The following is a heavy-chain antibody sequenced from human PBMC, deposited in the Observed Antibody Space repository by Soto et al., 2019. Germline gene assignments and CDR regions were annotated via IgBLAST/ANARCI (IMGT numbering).Heavy chain of an antibody. J-gene: IGHJ5*02. D-gene: IGHD3-3*01. Sequence: PGGSLRLSCASSGFTFSSYWMSWVRRAPGKGLEWVANIKQDGSEKYYVDSVKGRFTISISTAYLQWNSLKASDTAMYYCARLSLGSSWPLNNWFDPWGQGTLVTVSS. CDR1: GFTFSSYW. V-gene: IGHV3-7*05. CDR2: IKQDGSEK. CDR3: ARLSLGSSWPLNNWFDP.